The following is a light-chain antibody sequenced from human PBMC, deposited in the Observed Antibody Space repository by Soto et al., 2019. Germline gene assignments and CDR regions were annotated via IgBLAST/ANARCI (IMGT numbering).Light chain of an antibody. CDR2: DAS. J-gene: IGKJ3*01. CDR1: QSVSSY. Sequence: EIVLTQSPATLSLSPGERATLSCRASQSVSSYLAWYQQKPGQAPRLLIYDASNRATGIPARFSGSGSGTDFTLTISSLEPEDFAVYYCPQRSNWPPFTFGPGTKVVIK. V-gene: IGKV3-11*01. CDR3: PQRSNWPPFT.